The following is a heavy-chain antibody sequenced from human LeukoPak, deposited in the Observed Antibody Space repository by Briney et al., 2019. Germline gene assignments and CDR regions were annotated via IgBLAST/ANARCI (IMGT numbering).Heavy chain of an antibody. CDR1: GFTFSDSW. CDR2: VKSDERSI. D-gene: IGHD4-11*01. J-gene: IGHJ6*04. V-gene: IGHV3-74*01. CDR3: ARDNDYKVDV. Sequence: PGGSLRLSCAASGFTFSDSWMHWVRLVPGRGLVWVARVKSDERSIRYADSVEGRFTISRDNAKSMVYLQMNSLRVEDTALYYCARDNDYKVDVWGKGTTVLLSS.